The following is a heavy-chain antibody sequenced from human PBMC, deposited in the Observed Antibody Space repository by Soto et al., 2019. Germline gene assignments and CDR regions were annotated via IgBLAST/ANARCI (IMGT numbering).Heavy chain of an antibody. Sequence: SQTLSLTCAISGDSVSSNDATWDWIRQSPSRGLEWLGRTYYRSKWSNDYAVSVKGRITINPDTSNTVSLHMNSLRAEDTALYYCAKDRPRRTSGYFFDYWGQGTPVTVSS. D-gene: IGHD1-1*01. CDR1: GDSVSSNDAT. CDR2: TYYRSKWSN. CDR3: AKDRPRRTSGYFFDY. J-gene: IGHJ4*02. V-gene: IGHV6-1*01.